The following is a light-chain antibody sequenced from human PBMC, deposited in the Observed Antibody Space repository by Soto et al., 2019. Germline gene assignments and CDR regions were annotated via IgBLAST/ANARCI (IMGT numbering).Light chain of an antibody. V-gene: IGKV3-20*01. Sequence: EVVLTQSPVTLSLSPGERATLSFRASQSFRGLLAWYQQKPGQAPRLLIYGASSRATGIPDRFSGSGSGTDFTLTISRLEPEDFAVYYCQQYGNSPITFGQGTRLQI. CDR2: GAS. CDR1: QSFRGL. J-gene: IGKJ5*01. CDR3: QQYGNSPIT.